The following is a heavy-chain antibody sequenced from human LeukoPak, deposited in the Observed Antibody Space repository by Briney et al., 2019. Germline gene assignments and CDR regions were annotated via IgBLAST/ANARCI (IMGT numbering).Heavy chain of an antibody. J-gene: IGHJ5*02. D-gene: IGHD6-19*01. Sequence: PGGCVRLSCAASGFTFSSNTMSWVRPAPGKGLEWVSGTSGSGGATYYADSVKGRVSISRDNSKNTLYLQMNSLRAEDTAIYYCAKSPQWLVPSWFDPWGQGTLVTVSS. V-gene: IGHV3-23*01. CDR2: TSGSGGAT. CDR1: GFTFSSNT. CDR3: AKSPQWLVPSWFDP.